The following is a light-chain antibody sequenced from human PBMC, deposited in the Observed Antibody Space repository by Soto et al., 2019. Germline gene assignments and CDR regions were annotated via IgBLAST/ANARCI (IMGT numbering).Light chain of an antibody. CDR2: AAS. V-gene: IGKV1-9*01. Sequence: DIQLTQSPSFLSASVGDRVTITCRASQGISSYLAWYQQKPGKAPNLLIYAASTLQSGVPSRFSGSESGTEFTPTISSLQPEDFATYYCQQLNTYPLTFGGGTKVDI. J-gene: IGKJ4*01. CDR1: QGISSY. CDR3: QQLNTYPLT.